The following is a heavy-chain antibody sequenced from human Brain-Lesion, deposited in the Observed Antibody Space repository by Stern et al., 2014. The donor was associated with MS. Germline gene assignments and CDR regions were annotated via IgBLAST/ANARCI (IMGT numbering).Heavy chain of an antibody. D-gene: IGHD2-2*01. Sequence: VQLVESGPGLVKPSQTLSLSCTVSGGPISSGGYYWSWIRQPAGKGLEWIGRIFNSGSTSYNPPLKSRVTISIDTTKNQFSLRLNPMTAADTAVYYCARGRVVPGFQYYATDVWGQGTTVIVSS. J-gene: IGHJ6*02. CDR1: GGPISSGGYY. CDR3: ARGRVVPGFQYYATDV. V-gene: IGHV4-61*02. CDR2: IFNSGST.